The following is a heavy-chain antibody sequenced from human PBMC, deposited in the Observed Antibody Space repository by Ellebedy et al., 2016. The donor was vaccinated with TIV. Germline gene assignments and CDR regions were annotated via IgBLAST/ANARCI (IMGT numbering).Heavy chain of an antibody. CDR1: GYSISSGYY. V-gene: IGHV4-38-2*02. CDR2: IYHSGST. Sequence: SETLSLTXTVSGYSISSGYYWGWIRQPPGKGLEWIGSIYHSGSTYYNPSLKSRVTISVDTSKNQFSLKLSSVTAADTAVYYCARLHYYYYYMDVWGKGTTVTVSS. J-gene: IGHJ6*03. CDR3: ARLHYYYYYMDV.